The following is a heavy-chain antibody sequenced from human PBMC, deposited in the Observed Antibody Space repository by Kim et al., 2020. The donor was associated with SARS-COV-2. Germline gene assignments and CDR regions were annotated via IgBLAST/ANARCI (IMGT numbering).Heavy chain of an antibody. Sequence: ADSVKGRCTISRDNSKNTLYLQMNSLRAEDTAVYYCAKDRERYSNYIFDYWGQGTLVTVSS. D-gene: IGHD4-4*01. CDR3: AKDRERYSNYIFDY. V-gene: IGHV3-30*02. J-gene: IGHJ4*02.